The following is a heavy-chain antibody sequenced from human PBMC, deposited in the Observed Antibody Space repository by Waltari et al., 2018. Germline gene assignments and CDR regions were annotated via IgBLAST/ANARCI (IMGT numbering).Heavy chain of an antibody. J-gene: IGHJ4*02. CDR2: ISGVGGGT. CDR1: GFTFSSYA. V-gene: IGHV3-23*01. Sequence: EVQLLESGGGLVQPGGSLRLSCAASGFTFSSYAMSWVRQAPGKGLEWVSAISGVGGGTYYAESVEGRFTIARDNSKNTLYLQMNSLRAEDTAVYYCAKALLHCSGGSCYSGSYYFDYWGQGTLVTVSS. CDR3: AKALLHCSGGSCYSGSYYFDY. D-gene: IGHD2-15*01.